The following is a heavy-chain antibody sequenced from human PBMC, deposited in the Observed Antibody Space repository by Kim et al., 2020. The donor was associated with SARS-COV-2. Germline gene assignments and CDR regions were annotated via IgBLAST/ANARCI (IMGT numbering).Heavy chain of an antibody. V-gene: IGHV4-39*01. CDR1: GGSISSSSYY. J-gene: IGHJ4*02. D-gene: IGHD4-17*01. CDR2: IYYSGST. Sequence: SETLSLTCTVSGGSISSSSYYWGWIRQPPGKGLEWIGSIYYSGSTYYNPSLKSRVTISVDTSKNQFSLKLSSVTAADTAVYYCARLIDLYGDTHWDWGQGTLVTVSS. CDR3: ARLIDLYGDTHWD.